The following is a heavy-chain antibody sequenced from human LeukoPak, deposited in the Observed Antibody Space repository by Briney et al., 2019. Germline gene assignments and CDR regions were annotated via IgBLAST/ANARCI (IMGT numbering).Heavy chain of an antibody. CDR1: GGSVSSGSYY. CDR2: IYYSGST. D-gene: IGHD6-6*01. V-gene: IGHV4-61*01. Sequence: PSETLSLTCTVSGGSVSSGSYYWSWIRQPPGKGLEWIGYIYYSGSTNYNPSLKSRVTISVDTSKNQFSLKLSSVTAADTAVYYCARGRGTARPGYYFDYWGQGTLVTVSS. J-gene: IGHJ4*02. CDR3: ARGRGTARPGYYFDY.